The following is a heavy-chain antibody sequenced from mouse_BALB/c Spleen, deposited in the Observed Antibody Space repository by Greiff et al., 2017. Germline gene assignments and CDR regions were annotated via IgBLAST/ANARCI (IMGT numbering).Heavy chain of an antibody. V-gene: IGHV2-2*02. J-gene: IGHJ3*01. Sequence: VQLQQSGPGLVQPSQSLSITCTVSGFSLTSYGVHWVRQSPGKGLEWLGVIWSGGSTDYNAAFISRLSISKDNSKSQVFFKMNSLQANDTAIYYCASPYDDWGQGTLVTVSA. CDR3: ASPYDD. D-gene: IGHD2-10*01. CDR1: GFSLTSYG. CDR2: IWSGGST.